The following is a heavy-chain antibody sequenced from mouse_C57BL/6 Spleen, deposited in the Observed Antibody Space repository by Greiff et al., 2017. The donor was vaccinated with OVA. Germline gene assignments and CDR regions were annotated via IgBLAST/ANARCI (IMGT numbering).Heavy chain of an antibody. CDR3: ARSPLTTVVHFDV. CDR2: IDPSDSYT. CDR1: GYTFTSYW. J-gene: IGHJ1*03. V-gene: IGHV1-69*01. Sequence: QVQLQQPGAELVMPGASVKLSCKASGYTFTSYWMHWVKQRPGQGLEWIGEIDPSDSYTNYNQKFKGKSTLTVDKSSSTAYMQLSSLTSEDSAVYYCARSPLTTVVHFDVWGTGTTVTVSS. D-gene: IGHD1-1*01.